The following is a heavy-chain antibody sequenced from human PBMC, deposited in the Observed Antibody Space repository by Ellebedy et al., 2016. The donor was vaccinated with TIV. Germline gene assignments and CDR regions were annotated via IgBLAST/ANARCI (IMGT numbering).Heavy chain of an antibody. Sequence: GESLKISCAASGFSFRSYWMGWVRQAPGKRLEWVANIYQDGGVQYYVDSVKGRFTISRDNADNSLFLQMNRLRAEDTAVYFCARRGSYGDYAVEINSWFDTWGRGTLVAVSS. D-gene: IGHD4-17*01. CDR1: GFSFRSYW. CDR2: IYQDGGVQ. CDR3: ARRGSYGDYAVEINSWFDT. V-gene: IGHV3-7*01. J-gene: IGHJ5*02.